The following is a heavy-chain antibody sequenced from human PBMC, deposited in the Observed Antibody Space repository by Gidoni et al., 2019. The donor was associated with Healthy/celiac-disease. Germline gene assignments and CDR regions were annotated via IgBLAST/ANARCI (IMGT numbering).Heavy chain of an antibody. Sequence: QVQLQQWRAGLLKPSETLSLTCAVYGGSFSGYYWSWIRQPPGKGLEWIGEINHSGSTNYNPSLKSRVTISVDTSKNQFSLKLSSVTAADTAVYYCARPQRIAAAGAFFDYWGQGTLVTVSS. CDR2: INHSGST. CDR1: GGSFSGYY. J-gene: IGHJ4*02. V-gene: IGHV4-34*01. CDR3: ARPQRIAAAGAFFDY. D-gene: IGHD6-13*01.